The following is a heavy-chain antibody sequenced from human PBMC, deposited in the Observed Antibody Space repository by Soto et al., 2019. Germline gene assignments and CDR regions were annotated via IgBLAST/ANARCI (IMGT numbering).Heavy chain of an antibody. CDR3: ARVPSIAVPGGFDP. D-gene: IGHD6-6*01. Sequence: SVKVSCKASGGTFSSYAISWVRQAPVQGLEWMGGIIPIFGTANYAQKFQGRVTITADESTSTAYMELSSLRSEDTAVYYCARVPSIAVPGGFDPWGQGTLVTVSS. J-gene: IGHJ5*02. CDR1: GGTFSSYA. CDR2: IIPIFGTA. V-gene: IGHV1-69*01.